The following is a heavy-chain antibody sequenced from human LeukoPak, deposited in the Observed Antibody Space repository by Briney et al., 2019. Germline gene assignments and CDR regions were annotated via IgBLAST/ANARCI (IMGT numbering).Heavy chain of an antibody. CDR3: AKVLTAAGLDL. CDR1: GGSMSDSIT. D-gene: IGHD6-25*01. J-gene: IGHJ5*02. CDR2: THDDGRT. V-gene: IGHV4/OR15-8*01. Sequence: KPSETLSLTCSVSGGSMSDSITWGWVRQPPGKGLEWLANTHDDGRTAPNPSLRSRLTISQDRSKNQFSLKVSSVTAADTAFYYCAKVLTAAGLDLWGQGILVTVSS.